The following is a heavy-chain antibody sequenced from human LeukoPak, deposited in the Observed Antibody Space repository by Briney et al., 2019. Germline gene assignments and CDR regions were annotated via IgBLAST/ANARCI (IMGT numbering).Heavy chain of an antibody. CDR2: VTVSARRT. J-gene: IGHJ4*02. Sequence: GGSLRLSCEVSGFTFGNSAMSWVRQAPGKGLEWVSTVTVSARRTYYADSVQGRFTISRDNSNNTLFLQVNSLRADDTAVYHCAKWGFSDRSGANFHSWGQGTLVTVSS. CDR3: AKWGFSDRSGANFHS. V-gene: IGHV3-23*01. D-gene: IGHD3-22*01. CDR1: GFTFGNSA.